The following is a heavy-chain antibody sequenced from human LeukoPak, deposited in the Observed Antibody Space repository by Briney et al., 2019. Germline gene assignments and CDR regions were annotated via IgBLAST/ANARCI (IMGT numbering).Heavy chain of an antibody. CDR3: ARSPSGWLIDY. CDR2: ISNTGST. V-gene: IGHV4-59*11. CDR1: GDSIRSHY. Sequence: SETLSLTCNVSGDSIRSHYWSWIRQYSGKGLEWIGYISNTGSTDYNPSLKSRVTISVDKSKNQFSLKLSSVTAADTAVYYCARSPSGWLIDYWGQGTLVTVSS. D-gene: IGHD6-19*01. J-gene: IGHJ4*02.